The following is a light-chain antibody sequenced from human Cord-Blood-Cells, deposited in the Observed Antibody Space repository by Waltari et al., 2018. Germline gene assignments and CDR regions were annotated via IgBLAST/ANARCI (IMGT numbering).Light chain of an antibody. CDR2: AAS. CDR1: QSISSY. V-gene: IGKV1-39*01. CDR3: QQRYSTPLT. Sequence: DIQLTQSPSSLSASVGARVTITCRASQSISSYLNWYQQKPGKAPKRLIYAASSLQSGVPSRCSGSGSGTDFTLTISSLQPEDFATDYCQQRYSTPLTFGGGTKVEIK. J-gene: IGKJ4*01.